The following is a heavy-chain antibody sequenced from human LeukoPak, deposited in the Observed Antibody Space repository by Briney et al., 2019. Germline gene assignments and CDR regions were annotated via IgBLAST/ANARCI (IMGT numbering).Heavy chain of an antibody. CDR1: GFTVSSNY. CDR2: VSRGGAST. V-gene: IGHV3-23*01. Sequence: PGRSLRLSCTASGFTVSSNYMTWVRQAPGKGLEWVSSVSRGGASTYYADSVKGRFTISRDSSNNTVYLQMRSLRAEDTAVYYCAKDSYGLDVWGQGTTVSVSS. J-gene: IGHJ6*02. CDR3: AKDSYGLDV.